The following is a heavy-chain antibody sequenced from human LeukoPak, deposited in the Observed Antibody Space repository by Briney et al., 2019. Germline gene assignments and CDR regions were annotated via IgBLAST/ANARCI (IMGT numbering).Heavy chain of an antibody. Sequence: PGGSLRLSCAASRFTFTDYGMHWVRQPPGKGLEWVALIWYDGSGKYYADSVKGRFTISRDNSKNTLYLQMNSLRAEDTAVYYCARDWCGGGSCYYFDHWGQGTLVTVPS. CDR3: ARDWCGGGSCYYFDH. V-gene: IGHV3-33*01. CDR2: IWYDGSGK. D-gene: IGHD2-15*01. CDR1: RFTFTDYG. J-gene: IGHJ4*02.